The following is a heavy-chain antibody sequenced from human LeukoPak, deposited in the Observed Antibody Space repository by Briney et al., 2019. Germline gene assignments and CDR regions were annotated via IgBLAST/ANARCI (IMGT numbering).Heavy chain of an antibody. D-gene: IGHD2-15*01. Sequence: GGSLRLSCAASGSTFSSYEMNWVRQAPGKGLEWVSYISSSGSTIYYADSVKGRFTISRDNAKNSLYLQMNSLRAEDTAVYYCAREIVVVVAASRYYYYYGMDVWGKGTTVTVSS. J-gene: IGHJ6*04. V-gene: IGHV3-48*03. CDR1: GSTFSSYE. CDR3: AREIVVVVAASRYYYYYGMDV. CDR2: ISSSGSTI.